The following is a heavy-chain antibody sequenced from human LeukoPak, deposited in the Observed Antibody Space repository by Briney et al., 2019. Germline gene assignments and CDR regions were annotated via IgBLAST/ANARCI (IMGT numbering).Heavy chain of an antibody. CDR2: ISAYNGNT. V-gene: IGHV1-18*01. CDR1: GYTFTSYG. Sequence: ASVKVSCKASGYTFTSYGISWVRQAPGQGLEWMGWISAYNGNTNYAQKLQGRVTMTTDTSTSTAYMELRSLRSDDTAVYYCARDRFGEVDFDYWAREPWSPSPQ. J-gene: IGHJ4*02. D-gene: IGHD3-10*01. CDR3: ARDRFGEVDFDY.